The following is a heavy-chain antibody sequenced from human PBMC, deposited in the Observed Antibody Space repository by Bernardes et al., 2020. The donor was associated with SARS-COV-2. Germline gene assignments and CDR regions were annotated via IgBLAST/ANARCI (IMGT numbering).Heavy chain of an antibody. V-gene: IGHV3-23*01. J-gene: IGHJ6*02. CDR3: AKVFKQHGPAVAGIRQTNYGMDV. D-gene: IGHD6-19*01. CDR1: GFTFSSYA. CDR2: ISGSGGST. Sequence: GGSLRLSCAASGFTFSSYAMSWVRQAPGKGLEWVSAISGSGGSTYYADSVKGRFTISRDNSKNTLYLQMNSLRAEDTAVYYCAKVFKQHGPAVAGIRQTNYGMDVWGQGTPVTVSS.